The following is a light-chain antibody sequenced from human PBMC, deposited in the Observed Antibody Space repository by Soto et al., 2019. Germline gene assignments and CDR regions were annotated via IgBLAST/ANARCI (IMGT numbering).Light chain of an antibody. CDR1: QSVSSN. CDR3: QQYNNWSLT. CDR2: GAS. J-gene: IGKJ4*01. V-gene: IGKV3-15*01. Sequence: EIVMTQSPATLSVSPGERATLSCRASQSVSSNLAWYQQKPGQAPRLLIYGASTRATGIPARFSGSGSGTEFTLTISSLQSGDFAVYYCQQYNNWSLTFGGGTKVEIK.